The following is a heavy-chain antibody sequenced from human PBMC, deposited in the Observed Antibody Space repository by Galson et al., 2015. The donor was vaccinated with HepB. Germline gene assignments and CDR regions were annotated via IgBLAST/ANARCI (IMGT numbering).Heavy chain of an antibody. J-gene: IGHJ4*02. D-gene: IGHD6-6*01. CDR1: GYSFTSYW. CDR2: IYPGDSDT. Sequence: QSGAEVKKPGESLKISCKGSGYSFTSYWIGWVRQMPGKGLEWMGIIYPGDSDTRYSPSFQGQVTISADKSISTAYLQWSSLKASDTAMYYCARHGPSSSSASLVDYWGQGTLVTVSS. V-gene: IGHV5-51*01. CDR3: ARHGPSSSSASLVDY.